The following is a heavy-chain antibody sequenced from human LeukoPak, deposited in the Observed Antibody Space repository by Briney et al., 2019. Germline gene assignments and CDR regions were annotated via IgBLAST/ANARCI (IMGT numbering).Heavy chain of an antibody. CDR3: AREANIRFLEWLLEPFDY. J-gene: IGHJ4*02. D-gene: IGHD3-3*01. Sequence: ASVKVSCKASGYTFTSYYMHWVRQAPGQGLEWTGIINPSGGSTSYAQKFQGRVTMTRDTSTSTVYMELSSLRSEDPAVYYCAREANIRFLEWLLEPFDYWGQGTLVTVSS. CDR1: GYTFTSYY. V-gene: IGHV1-46*01. CDR2: INPSGGST.